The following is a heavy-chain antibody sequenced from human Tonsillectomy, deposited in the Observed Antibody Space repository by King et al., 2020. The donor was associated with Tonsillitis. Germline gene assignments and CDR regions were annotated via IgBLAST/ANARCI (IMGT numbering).Heavy chain of an antibody. CDR1: GYTFTGYY. CDR2: INPNSGGT. Sequence: VQLVESGAEVKKPGASVKVSCKASGYTFTGYYMHWVRQAPGQGLEWMGWINPNSGGTNYAQKFQGWVTMTRDTSISTAYMELSSLRSDDTAVYYCARGNPYYYDSSGYYVEYWGQGTLVTLSS. V-gene: IGHV1-2*04. CDR3: ARGNPYYYDSSGYYVEY. J-gene: IGHJ4*02. D-gene: IGHD3-22*01.